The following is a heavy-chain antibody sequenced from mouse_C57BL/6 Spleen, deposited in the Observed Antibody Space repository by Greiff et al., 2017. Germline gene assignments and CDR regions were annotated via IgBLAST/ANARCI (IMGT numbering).Heavy chain of an antibody. CDR3: AGSSYGSSYVNAMDY. CDR1: GYAFSSYW. D-gene: IGHD1-1*01. V-gene: IGHV1-80*01. Sequence: VKLVESGAELVKPGASVKISCKASGYAFSSYWMNWVKQRPGKGLEWIGQIYPGDGDTNYNGKFKGKATLTADKSSSTAYMQLSSLTSEDSAVYFCAGSSYGSSYVNAMDYWGQGTSVTVSS. J-gene: IGHJ4*01. CDR2: IYPGDGDT.